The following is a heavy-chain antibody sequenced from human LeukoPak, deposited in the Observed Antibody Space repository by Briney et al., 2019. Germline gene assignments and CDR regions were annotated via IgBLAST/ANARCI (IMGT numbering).Heavy chain of an antibody. CDR3: ARDGRGDYLLYYFDY. CDR2: IYHSGST. CDR1: GFTFSTYA. J-gene: IGHJ4*02. D-gene: IGHD4-17*01. Sequence: GSLRLSCAASGFTFSTYAMSWVRQPPGKGLEWIGSIYHSGSTYYNPSLKSRVTISVDTSKNQFSLKLSSVTAADTAVYYCARDGRGDYLLYYFDYWGQGALVTVSS. V-gene: IGHV4-38-2*02.